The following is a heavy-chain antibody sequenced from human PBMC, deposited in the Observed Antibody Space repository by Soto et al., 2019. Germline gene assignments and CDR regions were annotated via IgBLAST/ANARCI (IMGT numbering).Heavy chain of an antibody. CDR1: GYTFTTCD. CDR2: MNPYTGNA. D-gene: IGHD6-25*01. CDR3: ARRKERSGPHYFDS. V-gene: IGHV1-8*01. J-gene: IGHJ4*02. Sequence: ASVKFHCKASGYTFTTCDIHLVRQATGQGLEWVGWMNPYTGNAGYAQKFQGRVTMTRNTSINTAYMELSSLTSEDTAVYFCARRKERSGPHYFDSWGQGTLVTVSS.